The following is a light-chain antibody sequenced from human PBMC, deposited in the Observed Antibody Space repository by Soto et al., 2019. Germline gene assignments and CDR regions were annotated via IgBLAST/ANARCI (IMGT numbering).Light chain of an antibody. CDR3: SSYAGGTNLV. J-gene: IGLJ2*01. CDR1: SSDVGGHDY. CDR2: EVS. V-gene: IGLV2-8*01. Sequence: QSALTQPPSASGSPGQSVTISCTGTSSDVGGHDYVSWYQQYPGKAPKLIIYEVSKRPSGVPDRFSGFKSVNTASLTVSGLQAEDEADYYCSSYAGGTNLVFGGGTKLTVL.